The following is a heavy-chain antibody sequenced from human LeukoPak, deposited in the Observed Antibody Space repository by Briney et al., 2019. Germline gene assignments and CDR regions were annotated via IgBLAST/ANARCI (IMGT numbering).Heavy chain of an antibody. CDR2: INSDGSST. V-gene: IGHV3-74*01. CDR1: GFTLSSYW. D-gene: IGHD3-10*01. Sequence: PGGSLRLSCAASGFTLSSYWMHWVRQTPGKGLVWVSRINSDGSSTSYADSVKGRFTISRDNAKNTLYLQMNSLRAEDTAVYYCAGSLVRGINGPDCWGQGTLVTVSS. CDR3: AGSLVRGINGPDC. J-gene: IGHJ4*02.